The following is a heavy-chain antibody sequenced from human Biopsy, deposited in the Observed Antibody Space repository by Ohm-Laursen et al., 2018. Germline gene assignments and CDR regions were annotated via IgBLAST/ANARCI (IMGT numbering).Heavy chain of an antibody. CDR2: IYPNSGDT. V-gene: IGHV1-2*02. J-gene: IGHJ4*02. CDR1: GDAFLGYY. D-gene: IGHD3-3*01. Sequence: SVKVSCKASGDAFLGYYLHWVRQAPGQGLEWVGSIYPNSGDTDFAQKFQGRVSMTRDTSVSTAYLELSSLRSDDTAIYYCARDLLEWSLPSWGQGTLVTASS. CDR3: ARDLLEWSLPS.